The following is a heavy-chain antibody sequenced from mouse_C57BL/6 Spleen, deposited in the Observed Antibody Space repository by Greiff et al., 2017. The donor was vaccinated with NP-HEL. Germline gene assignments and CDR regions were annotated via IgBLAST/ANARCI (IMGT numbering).Heavy chain of an antibody. Sequence: QVQLQQPGAELVMPGASVKLSCKASGYTFTSYWMHWVKQRPGQGLEWIGEIDPSDSYTNYNQKFKGKSTLTVDKSSSTAYMQLSSLTSEDSAVYYCARSRDSSGYYAMDYWGQGTPVTVSS. D-gene: IGHD3-2*02. CDR2: IDPSDSYT. CDR3: ARSRDSSGYYAMDY. CDR1: GYTFTSYW. V-gene: IGHV1-69*01. J-gene: IGHJ4*01.